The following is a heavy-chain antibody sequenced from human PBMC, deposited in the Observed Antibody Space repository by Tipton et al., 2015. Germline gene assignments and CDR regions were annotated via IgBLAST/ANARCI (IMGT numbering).Heavy chain of an antibody. CDR2: ISGNSRSI. V-gene: IGHV3-48*01. CDR1: GFTFSSYS. CDR3: AEQSGY. Sequence: SLRLSCAASGFTFSSYSLNWVRQAPRKGLEWVSYISGNSRSIYYADSVKGRITISRDNSKNTLYLQMNSLRAEDTAVYYCAEQSGYWGQGTLVTVSS. D-gene: IGHD1/OR15-1a*01. J-gene: IGHJ4*02.